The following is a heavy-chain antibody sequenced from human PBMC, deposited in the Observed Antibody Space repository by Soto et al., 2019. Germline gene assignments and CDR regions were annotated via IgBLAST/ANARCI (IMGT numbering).Heavy chain of an antibody. D-gene: IGHD2-2*01. CDR2: IKEDGSEK. J-gene: IGHJ6*02. V-gene: IGHV3-7*05. CDR1: EFTFSSYW. Sequence: VQLVESGGGLVQPGGSLRLSCAASEFTFSSYWMNWVRQAPGKGLEWVANIKEDGSEKYYVDSVKGGFTISRDNAKNSQYLQMNSLRGEDTGVYYCARDLGAPGRGSAVGFYYHYGMDVWGQGTTVTVSS. CDR3: ARDLGAPGRGSAVGFYYHYGMDV.